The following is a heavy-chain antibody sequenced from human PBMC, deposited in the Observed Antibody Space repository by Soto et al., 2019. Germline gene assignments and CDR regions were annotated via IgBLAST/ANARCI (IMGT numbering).Heavy chain of an antibody. Sequence: VXSVKVSCNVSGYPLTELSMHWVRQAPGKGLEWMGGFDPEDGETIYAQKFQGRVTMTEDTSTDTAYMELSSLRSEDTAVYYCANLLRYFDWLPDDYCGQRTLVTVSS. CDR3: ANLLRYFDWLPDDY. J-gene: IGHJ4*02. CDR1: GYPLTELS. V-gene: IGHV1-24*01. CDR2: FDPEDGET. D-gene: IGHD3-9*01.